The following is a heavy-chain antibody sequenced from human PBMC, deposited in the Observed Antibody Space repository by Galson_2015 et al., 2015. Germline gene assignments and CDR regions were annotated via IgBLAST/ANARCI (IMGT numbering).Heavy chain of an antibody. V-gene: IGHV5-51*01. J-gene: IGHJ6*03. CDR2: IYPGDSDT. D-gene: IGHD3-10*01. CDR3: ARHASYYGSGSYYLNYYYYYYMDV. CDR1: GYSFTSYW. Sequence: QSGAEVKKPWESLKISCKGSGYSFTSYWIGWVRQMPGKGLEWMGIIYPGDSDTRYSPSFQGQVTISADKSISTAYLQWSSLKASDTAMYYCARHASYYGSGSYYLNYYYYYYMDVWGKGTTVTVSS.